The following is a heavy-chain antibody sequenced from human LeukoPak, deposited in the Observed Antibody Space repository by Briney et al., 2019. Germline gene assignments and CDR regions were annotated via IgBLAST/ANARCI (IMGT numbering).Heavy chain of an antibody. CDR1: GGSISSYY. V-gene: IGHV4-59*01. CDR3: ARVPQATYYDFWSGPVDAFDI. Sequence: PSETLSLTCTASGGSISSYYWSWIRQPPGKGLEWIGYIYYSGSTNYNPSLKSRVTISVDTSKNQFSLELSSVTAADTAVYYCARVPQATYYDFWSGPVDAFDIWGQGTMVTVSS. CDR2: IYYSGST. D-gene: IGHD3-3*01. J-gene: IGHJ3*02.